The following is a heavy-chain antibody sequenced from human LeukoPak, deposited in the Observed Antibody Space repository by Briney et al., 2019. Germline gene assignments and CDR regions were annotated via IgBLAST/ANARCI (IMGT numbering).Heavy chain of an antibody. J-gene: IGHJ4*02. D-gene: IGHD2-15*01. CDR3: AMTSSYCSGGSCYYDY. Sequence: GGSLRLSCAASGFTFSSYSMNWVRQAPGKGLEWVSAISGSGGSTYYADSVKGRFTISRDNSKNTLYLQMDSLRAEDTAVYYCAMTSSYCSGGSCYYDYWGQGTLVTVSS. CDR2: ISGSGGST. CDR1: GFTFSSYS. V-gene: IGHV3-23*01.